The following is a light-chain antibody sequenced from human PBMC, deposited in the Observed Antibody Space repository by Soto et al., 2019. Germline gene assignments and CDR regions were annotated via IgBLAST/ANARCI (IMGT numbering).Light chain of an antibody. CDR2: GAS. Sequence: EIVLTQSPGTLSLSPGERATLSCRASQSVSSSYLAWYQQKPGQAPRLLIYGASSRATGIPDRFSGSGSGTDFPLTISRREPEDFAVYYCQQDGSSPDTFGQGTQLEIK. CDR1: QSVSSSY. J-gene: IGKJ2*01. V-gene: IGKV3-20*01. CDR3: QQDGSSPDT.